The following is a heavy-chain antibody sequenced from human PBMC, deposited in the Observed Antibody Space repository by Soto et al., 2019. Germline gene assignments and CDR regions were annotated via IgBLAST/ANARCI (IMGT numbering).Heavy chain of an antibody. CDR1: GYSVISHY. CDR2: INPSGGSA. D-gene: IGHD2-2*01. Sequence: VKVSCKASGYSVISHYIHWVRQAPGQGLEWMGFINPSGGSATLAQKFQGRVTMTRYTSTTTVYMERSSLRSEDAAVYYCARDYLSSKLSLSYFDFWGQGTLVTVSS. CDR3: ARDYLSSKLSLSYFDF. J-gene: IGHJ4*02. V-gene: IGHV1-46*01.